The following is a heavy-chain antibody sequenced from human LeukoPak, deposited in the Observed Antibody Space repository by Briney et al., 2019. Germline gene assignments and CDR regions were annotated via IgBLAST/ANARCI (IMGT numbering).Heavy chain of an antibody. CDR1: GGTFSSYA. D-gene: IGHD5-24*01. CDR3: ARGVLAVATIWEGFDY. CDR2: ITPIFGTA. J-gene: IGHJ4*02. V-gene: IGHV1-69*05. Sequence: SVKVSCKASGGTFSSYAISWVRQAPGQGLEWMGGITPIFGTANYAQKFQGRVTITTDESTSTAYMELSSLRSEDTAVYYCARGVLAVATIWEGFDYWGQGTLVTVSS.